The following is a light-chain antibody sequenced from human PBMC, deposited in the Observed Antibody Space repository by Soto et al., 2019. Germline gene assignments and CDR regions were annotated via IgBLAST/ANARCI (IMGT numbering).Light chain of an antibody. J-gene: IGLJ2*01. CDR1: SSDVGRYKL. V-gene: IGLV2-14*03. CDR3: SSYTTGSTLI. CDR2: DVT. Sequence: QSALTQPASVSGSPGQSITISCTGTSSDVGRYKLVSWYQQHPGKAPKLMIYDVTNRPSGVSNRFSGSKSGNTASLTISGLQADDEAYYYCSSYTTGSTLIFGGGTKVTVL.